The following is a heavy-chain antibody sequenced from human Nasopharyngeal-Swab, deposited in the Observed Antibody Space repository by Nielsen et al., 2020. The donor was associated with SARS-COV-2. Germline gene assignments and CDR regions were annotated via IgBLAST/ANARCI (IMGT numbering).Heavy chain of an antibody. D-gene: IGHD6-13*01. CDR1: GYTFTSYY. CDR2: IIPIFGTA. V-gene: IGHV1-69*13. Sequence: SVKVSCKASGYTFTSYYMYWVRQAPGQGLEWMGGIIPIFGTANYAQKFQGRVTITADESTSTAYMELSSLRSEDTAVYYCARELIHFAAAAPRGDYYYGMDVWGQGTTVTVSS. J-gene: IGHJ6*02. CDR3: ARELIHFAAAAPRGDYYYGMDV.